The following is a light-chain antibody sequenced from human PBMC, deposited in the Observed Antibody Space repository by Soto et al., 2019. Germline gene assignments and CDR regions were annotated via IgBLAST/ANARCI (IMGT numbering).Light chain of an antibody. CDR1: QSITTY. Sequence: DLQMTQSPSSLSASVGDRVTITCRASQSITTYLNWYQHKPGTAPKLLIYAASSLHTGVPSRFSGSGSGTDFTLTIRSLQPEDFSTYYCQQSYTTPYTFGQGTKLEIK. V-gene: IGKV1-39*01. CDR2: AAS. J-gene: IGKJ2*01. CDR3: QQSYTTPYT.